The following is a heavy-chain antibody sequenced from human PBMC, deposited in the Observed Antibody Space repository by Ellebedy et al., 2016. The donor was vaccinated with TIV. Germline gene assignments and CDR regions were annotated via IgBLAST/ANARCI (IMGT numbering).Heavy chain of an antibody. CDR1: GYTFTNYW. CDR3: ARLGVSQGMDV. CDR2: FYPGDADT. Sequence: KVSCKASGYTFTNYWIGWVRQMPGKGLEWMGIFYPGDADTTYSPSFQGQVTISADKSISTAYLQWSSLKASDTAMYYCARLGVSQGMDVWGQGTPVTVSS. D-gene: IGHD3-16*01. V-gene: IGHV5-51*01. J-gene: IGHJ6*02.